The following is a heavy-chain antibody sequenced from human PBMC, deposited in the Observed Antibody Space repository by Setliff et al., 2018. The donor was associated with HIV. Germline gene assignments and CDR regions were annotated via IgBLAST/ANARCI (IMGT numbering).Heavy chain of an antibody. Sequence: GSLRLSCAASGFTFSVHGMHWVRQAPGKGLEWVAFINYDESSEYYADSVKGRFTVSRDNANNLLFLQMNNLRDEDTAVYYCASFYGDYGYWGHGTQVTVSS. V-gene: IGHV3-30*02. CDR2: INYDESSE. CDR1: GFTFSVHG. J-gene: IGHJ4*01. D-gene: IGHD3-10*01. CDR3: ASFYGDYGY.